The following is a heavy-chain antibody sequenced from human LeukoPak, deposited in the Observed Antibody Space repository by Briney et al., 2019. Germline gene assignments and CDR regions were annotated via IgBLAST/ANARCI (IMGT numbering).Heavy chain of an antibody. CDR1: GYTFTGYY. Sequence: ASVKVSCKASGYTFTGYYMHWVRQAPGQRLEWMGWINPNSGGTNYAQKFQGRVTMTRDTSISTAYMELSRLRSDDTAVYYCASGITMIVVVSSDAFDIWGQGTMVTVSS. CDR2: INPNSGGT. D-gene: IGHD3-22*01. CDR3: ASGITMIVVVSSDAFDI. J-gene: IGHJ3*02. V-gene: IGHV1-2*02.